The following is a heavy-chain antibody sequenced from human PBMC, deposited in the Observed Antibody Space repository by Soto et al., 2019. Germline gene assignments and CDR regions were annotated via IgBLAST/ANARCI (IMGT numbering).Heavy chain of an antibody. CDR1: GFTFSSYV. J-gene: IGHJ4*02. D-gene: IGHD3-10*01. V-gene: IGHV3-23*01. Sequence: EVQLLESGGGLVQPGGSLRLSCAASGFTFSSYVMSWVRQAPGKGLEWVSAISGSGGSTYYADSVKGRFTISRDNSKNTLYLQMNSLRAEDTAVYYCAKAPTNYGSGSYYYYWGQGTLVTVSS. CDR2: ISGSGGST. CDR3: AKAPTNYGSGSYYYY.